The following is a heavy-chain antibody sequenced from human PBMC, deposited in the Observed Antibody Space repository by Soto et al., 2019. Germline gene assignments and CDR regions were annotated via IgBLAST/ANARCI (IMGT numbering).Heavy chain of an antibody. Sequence: QVQLVESGGGVVQPGRSLRLSCAASGFTFSSYAMHWVRQAPGKGLEWVAVISYDGSNKYYADSVKGRFTSSRDNSKNTLYLQMNSLRAEDTAVYYCARARVVSDAFDIWGQGTMVTVSS. CDR3: ARARVVSDAFDI. CDR1: GFTFSSYA. D-gene: IGHD3-3*01. CDR2: ISYDGSNK. J-gene: IGHJ3*02. V-gene: IGHV3-30-3*01.